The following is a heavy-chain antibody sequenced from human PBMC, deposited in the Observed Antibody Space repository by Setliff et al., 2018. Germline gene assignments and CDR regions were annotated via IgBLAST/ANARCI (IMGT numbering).Heavy chain of an antibody. D-gene: IGHD3-22*01. V-gene: IGHV5-51*01. Sequence: GESLTISCKGSGYSFTSYWIGWVRQMPGKGLEWMGIIYPGDSDARYSPSFQGQVTISADKSISTAYLQWSSLKASDTAMYYCARYDSSGYHYYYGMDVWGQGTTVTVSS. CDR1: GYSFTSYW. CDR2: IYPGDSDA. J-gene: IGHJ6*02. CDR3: ARYDSSGYHYYYGMDV.